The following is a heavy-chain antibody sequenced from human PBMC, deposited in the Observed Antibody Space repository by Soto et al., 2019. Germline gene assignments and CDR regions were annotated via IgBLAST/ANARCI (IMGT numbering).Heavy chain of an antibody. CDR2: MNPNSGNT. CDR3: SRGIKYGAYSRWFDP. CDR1: GYTFTIYD. D-gene: IGHD4-17*01. J-gene: IGHJ5*02. Sequence: QVQLVQSGAEVKKPGASVKVSCKASGYTFTIYDINWVRQATGQGLEYLGWMNPNSGNTAYVQKFQGRVTMTWDTSINTAYMELSSLRSEDTAVYFCSRGIKYGAYSRWFDPWGQGTLVTVSS. V-gene: IGHV1-8*01.